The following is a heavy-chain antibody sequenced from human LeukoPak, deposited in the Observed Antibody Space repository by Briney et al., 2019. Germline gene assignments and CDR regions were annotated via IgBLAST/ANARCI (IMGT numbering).Heavy chain of an antibody. V-gene: IGHV1-8*01. Sequence: ASVKVSCKASGYTFTSYDINWVRQATGQGLEWMGWMNPNSGNTGYAQKFQGRVTMTRNTSISTAYMELSSLRSEDTAVYYCARRGYSSGWYWAKAAFDIWGQGTMVTVSS. CDR1: GYTFTSYD. D-gene: IGHD6-19*01. J-gene: IGHJ3*02. CDR2: MNPNSGNT. CDR3: ARRGYSSGWYWAKAAFDI.